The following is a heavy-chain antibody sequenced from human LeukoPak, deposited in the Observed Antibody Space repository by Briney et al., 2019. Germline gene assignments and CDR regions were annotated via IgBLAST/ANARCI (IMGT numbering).Heavy chain of an antibody. CDR3: AKDAPPCSGGSCYSGYYFYGMDV. CDR1: GLTFSSYG. V-gene: IGHV3-30*18. CDR2: ISYDGSNK. D-gene: IGHD2-15*01. Sequence: PGRPLRLSCVVSGLTFSSYGMHWVRQAPGKGLEWVAVISYDGSNKYYADSVKGRFTISRDNSKNTLYLQMNSLRAEDTAVFYCAKDAPPCSGGSCYSGYYFYGMDVWGKGTTVTVSS. J-gene: IGHJ6*04.